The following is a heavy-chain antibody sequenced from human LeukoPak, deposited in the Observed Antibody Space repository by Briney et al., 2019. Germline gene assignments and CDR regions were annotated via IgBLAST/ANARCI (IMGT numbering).Heavy chain of an antibody. V-gene: IGHV3-30-3*01. CDR1: GFTFSSYA. J-gene: IGHJ4*02. Sequence: GGSLRLSCAASGFTFSSYAMHWVRQAPGKGLEWVALISYDGTNKYYADSVKGRFTISRDNSKNTLYLQMNSLRADDTAVYYCARRGEGDYVWGSYRYPIDYWGQGTLVTVSS. CDR3: ARRGEGDYVWGSYRYPIDY. D-gene: IGHD3-16*02. CDR2: ISYDGTNK.